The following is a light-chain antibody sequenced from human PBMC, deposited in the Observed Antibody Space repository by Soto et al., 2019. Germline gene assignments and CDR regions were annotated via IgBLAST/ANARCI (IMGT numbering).Light chain of an antibody. V-gene: IGKV3-20*01. Sequence: EIVLTQSPGTLSLSPGERATLSCRASQSVSSSYLAWYQQKPGQAPRLVIYSTSSRATGIPDRFSGSGSGTDFTLTISRLEPEDFAVYYCQQYGSSPPFTFGPGTKVDIK. CDR2: STS. CDR3: QQYGSSPPFT. CDR1: QSVSSSY. J-gene: IGKJ3*01.